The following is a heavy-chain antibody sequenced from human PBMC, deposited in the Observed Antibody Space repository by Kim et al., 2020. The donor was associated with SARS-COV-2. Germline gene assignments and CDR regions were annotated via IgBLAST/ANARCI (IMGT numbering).Heavy chain of an antibody. CDR3: MKGGWGWIWDH. Sequence: GGSLRLSCTTSGFTFTGYAMSWVRQAPGKGLEWVSSIDGSDGTTYYVDSVKGRFTISRDNSTNTLYFQMNSLRADDTAVYYCMKGGWGWIWDHWGPGT. CDR2: IDGSDGTT. D-gene: IGHD2-2*03. J-gene: IGHJ4*02. V-gene: IGHV3-23*01. CDR1: GFTFTGYA.